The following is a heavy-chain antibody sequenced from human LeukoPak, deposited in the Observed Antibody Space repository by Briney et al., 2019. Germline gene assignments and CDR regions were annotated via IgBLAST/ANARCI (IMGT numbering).Heavy chain of an antibody. Sequence: GGSLRLSCVASGFIFSSYGMHWVRQAPGKGLEWVAFTRSDGSDKYYTGSVKGRFTISRDNSKNTLYLKMNSLRAEDTAVYYCGTHDSASDYWGQGTLVTVSS. CDR1: GFIFSSYG. J-gene: IGHJ4*02. CDR2: TRSDGSDK. D-gene: IGHD1-26*01. CDR3: GTHDSASDY. V-gene: IGHV3-30*02.